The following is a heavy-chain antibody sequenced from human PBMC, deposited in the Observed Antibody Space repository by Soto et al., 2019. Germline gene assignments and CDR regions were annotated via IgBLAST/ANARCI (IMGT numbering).Heavy chain of an antibody. CDR3: AKDTGRGGGSVFDY. J-gene: IGHJ4*02. V-gene: IGHV3-23*01. CDR1: GFIFSNYA. CDR2: ISGSGADT. Sequence: EVQLLESGGGLVQPGGSLRLSCAPSGFIFSNYAMSWVRQARGKGLEWVSAISGSGADTYYTESVKGRFTISRDNFKNTLYLQMNSLRAEYTAVYYCAKDTGRGGGSVFDYLXQGTLVTVSS. D-gene: IGHD2-15*01.